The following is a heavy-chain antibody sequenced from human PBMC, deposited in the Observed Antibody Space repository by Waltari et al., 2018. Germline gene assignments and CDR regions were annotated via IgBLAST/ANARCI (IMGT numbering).Heavy chain of an antibody. V-gene: IGHV3-30*18. CDR2: ISYDGSNK. CDR1: GFTFSSYG. D-gene: IGHD6-13*01. J-gene: IGHJ4*02. CDR3: AKEGAIAAAGRGLDY. Sequence: QVQLVESGGGVVQPGRSLRLSCAASGFTFSSYGMHWVRQAPGKGLEWVAGISYDGSNKYYADSVKGLFTISRDNSKNTLYLQMNSLRAEDTAVYYCAKEGAIAAAGRGLDYWGQGTLVTVSS.